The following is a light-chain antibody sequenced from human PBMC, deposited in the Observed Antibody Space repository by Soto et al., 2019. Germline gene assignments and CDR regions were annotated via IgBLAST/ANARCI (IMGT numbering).Light chain of an antibody. CDR3: QQYSDWLRT. V-gene: IGKV3-15*01. CDR2: GAS. CDR1: QSVSTN. J-gene: IGKJ1*01. Sequence: EIVMTQSPDTLSVSPGERATLSCRASQSVSTNLAWYQQKPGQAPRLLLYGASTRATGIPARFSDSGSGTEFTLTISSLQSEDFAVYYCQQYSDWLRTFGQGAKVEIK.